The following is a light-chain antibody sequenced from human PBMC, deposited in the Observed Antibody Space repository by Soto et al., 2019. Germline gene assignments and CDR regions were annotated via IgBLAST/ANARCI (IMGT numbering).Light chain of an antibody. Sequence: IQTTQSPSTLSASVGDTVTFTCRASQTISSWLAWYQQKPGKAPKLLIYKASTLKSGVPSRFSGSGSGTEFTLTISSLQPDDFATYYCQHYNSYSEAFGQGTKVDIK. CDR1: QTISSW. J-gene: IGKJ1*01. CDR3: QHYNSYSEA. V-gene: IGKV1-5*03. CDR2: KAS.